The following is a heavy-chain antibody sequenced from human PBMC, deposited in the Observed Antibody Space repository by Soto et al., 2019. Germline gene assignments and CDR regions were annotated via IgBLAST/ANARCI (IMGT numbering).Heavy chain of an antibody. CDR1: GGSISNGYYY. CDR3: ARVGGINWFDP. V-gene: IGHV4-31*03. D-gene: IGHD3-16*01. CDR2: IYYSGST. Sequence: SETLSLTCTVSGGSISNGYYYWSWVRQNPGKGLEWIGYIYYSGSTYYNPSLKSRVTISVDTSKNQFSLKLSSVTAADTAVYYCARVGGINWFDPWGQRTLVIVSS. J-gene: IGHJ5*02.